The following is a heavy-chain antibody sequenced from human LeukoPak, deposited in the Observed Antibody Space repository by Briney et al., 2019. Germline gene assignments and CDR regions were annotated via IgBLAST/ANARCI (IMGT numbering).Heavy chain of an antibody. V-gene: IGHV3-7*01. J-gene: IGHJ4*02. CDR3: ASSKGFDY. CDR2: INLDGSEK. Sequence: GGSLRLSCAASGFTFNSYWMNWVRQAPGKGLEWVANINLDGSEKYYVDSVKGRFTISRDNAKNSLYLQMNSLRAEDTAVYYCASSKGFDYWGQGTLVTVSS. CDR1: GFTFNSYW.